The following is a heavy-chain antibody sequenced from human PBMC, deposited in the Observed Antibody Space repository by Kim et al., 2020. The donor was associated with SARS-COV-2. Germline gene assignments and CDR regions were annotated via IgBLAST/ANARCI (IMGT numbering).Heavy chain of an antibody. V-gene: IGHV3-7*04. CDR3: ARGRGVDT. D-gene: IGHD3-10*01. CDR2: INEYGSEK. Sequence: GGSLRLSCAASGFTFTSNWMTWVRQTPEKGLEWVACINEYGSEKYYVDSVKGRFTISRDNSKKTLFLQMDSLRAEDTALYYCARGRGVDTWGQGTLGTVSS. CDR1: GFTFTSNW. J-gene: IGHJ5*02.